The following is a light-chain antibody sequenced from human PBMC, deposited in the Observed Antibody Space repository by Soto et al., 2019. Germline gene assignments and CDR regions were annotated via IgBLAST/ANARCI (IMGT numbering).Light chain of an antibody. J-gene: IGKJ2*01. CDR1: QSLLNSNGNNY. V-gene: IGKV2-28*01. CDR3: MQALQTSYT. Sequence: DIVMTQSPLSLPVIPGEPASISCRSSQSLLNSNGNNYLDWYLQKPGQSPQLLIYLGSNRASGVPGRFSGSGSGTDFTLKISRVEAEDVGVYYCMQALQTSYTFGQGTKLEIK. CDR2: LGS.